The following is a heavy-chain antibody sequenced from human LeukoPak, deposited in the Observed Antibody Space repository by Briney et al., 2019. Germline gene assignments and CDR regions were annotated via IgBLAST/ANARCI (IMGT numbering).Heavy chain of an antibody. D-gene: IGHD2-15*01. CDR3: ARDLVVVVAATSTSRFDP. CDR2: ISYDGSNK. CDR1: GFTFSSYA. V-gene: IGHV3-30-3*01. Sequence: PGRSLRLSCAASGFTFSSYAMHWVRQAPGKGLEWVAVISYDGSNKYYADSVKGRFTISRDNSKNTLYLQVNSLRAEDTAVYYCARDLVVVVAATSTSRFDPWGQGTLVTVSS. J-gene: IGHJ5*02.